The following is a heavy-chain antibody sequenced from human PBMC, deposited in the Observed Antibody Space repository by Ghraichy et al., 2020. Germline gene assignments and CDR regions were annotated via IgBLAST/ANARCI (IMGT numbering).Heavy chain of an antibody. CDR2: MSYDGNNK. CDR3: AREAWGDISSSFDY. CDR1: GFTFSAYR. V-gene: IGHV3-30-3*01. Sequence: GGSLRLSCADSGFTFSAYRLHWVRQAPGKGLEWLAVMSYDGNNKFYADSMKGRFTISRDTSKNTLYLQMNTLRAEDTALYYCAREAWGDISSSFDYWGQGTLVSVSS. J-gene: IGHJ4*02. D-gene: IGHD6-6*01.